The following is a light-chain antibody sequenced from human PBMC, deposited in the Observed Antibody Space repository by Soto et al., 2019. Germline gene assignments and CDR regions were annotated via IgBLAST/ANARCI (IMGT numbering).Light chain of an antibody. CDR2: GAS. CDR1: QSVSNSY. CDR3: QQYGSSLTT. V-gene: IGKV3-20*01. J-gene: IGKJ1*01. Sequence: EIVLTQSPGTLSLSPGERATLSCRASQSVSNSYLAWYQQKPGQAPRLLIYGASSRATGIPDRFSGSGSGTDFTLTSSRLEPEDLAVYCCQQYGSSLTTFGQGTKVDIK.